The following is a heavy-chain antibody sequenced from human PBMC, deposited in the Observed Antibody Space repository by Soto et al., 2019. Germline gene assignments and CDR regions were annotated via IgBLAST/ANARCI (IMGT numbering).Heavy chain of an antibody. V-gene: IGHV6-1*01. CDR3: ARHSQYRQKVPGLEQ. CDR2: TYYSSKWYN. Sequence: SQTLSLTCAISGYSVSINIAAWNWIRHSPSRGLEWLGRTYYSSKWYNDYAVSVKSRITINPDTSKNQFSLQLNSVTPEYTAVYYCARHSQYRQKVPGLEQWGKGNLVNVS. CDR1: GYSVSINIAA. D-gene: IGHD3-10*01. J-gene: IGHJ4*02.